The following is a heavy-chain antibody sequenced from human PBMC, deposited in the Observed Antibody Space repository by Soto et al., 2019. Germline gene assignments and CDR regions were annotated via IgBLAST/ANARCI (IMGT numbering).Heavy chain of an antibody. D-gene: IGHD3-16*01. J-gene: IGHJ4*02. CDR2: ISWNSGSI. CDR3: AKANRAGGPFDY. CDR1: GFTFDDYA. V-gene: IGHV3-9*01. Sequence: EVQLVESGGGLVQPGRSLRLSCAASGFTFDDYAMHWVRQAPGKGLEWVSGISWNSGSIGYADSVKGRFTISRDNAKNSLYLQMNSLRAEDTALYYCAKANRAGGPFDYWGQGTLVTVSS.